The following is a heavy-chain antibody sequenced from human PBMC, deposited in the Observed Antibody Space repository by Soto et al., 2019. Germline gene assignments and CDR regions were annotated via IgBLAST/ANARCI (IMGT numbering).Heavy chain of an antibody. Sequence: EVQLVESGGGLVQPGGSLRLSCAASGFTFSNYWMYWVRQAPGKGLVWVSRVNNDGTDTTHADSVKGRFTSSRDNVENTLYLQMNSLRAEDTAVYYCARGGLQHALDVWGQGSTVTVSS. CDR2: VNNDGTDT. CDR3: ARGGLQHALDV. D-gene: IGHD6-13*01. J-gene: IGHJ6*02. CDR1: GFTFSNYW. V-gene: IGHV3-74*03.